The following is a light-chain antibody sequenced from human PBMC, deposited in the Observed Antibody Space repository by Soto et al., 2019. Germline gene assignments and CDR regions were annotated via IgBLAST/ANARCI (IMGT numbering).Light chain of an antibody. CDR1: QNVYTN. CDR2: GAS. J-gene: IGKJ4*01. CDR3: QQFYTWTLT. Sequence: IVMTQSPATLSVSPGARVTFSFTASQNVYTNLAWYQHKPGQSPRLLISGASTGATGIPARFSGSGSGTELNITINSLKPEDFALYYCQQFYTWTLTFGGGNKVDIK. V-gene: IGKV3-15*01.